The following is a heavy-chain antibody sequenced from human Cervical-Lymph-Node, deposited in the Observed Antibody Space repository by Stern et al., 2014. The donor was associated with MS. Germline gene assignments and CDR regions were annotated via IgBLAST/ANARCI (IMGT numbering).Heavy chain of an antibody. CDR3: ARDRDTTGWTLGSY. J-gene: IGHJ4*02. Sequence: VQLVESGGGVVQPGTSLRLSCAASGFTFSDYDIHWVRQAPGKGLEWVAVVVFDGSKQYYGDSVQGRFTISRDNSRNTVFLQMNSLRSDDTAVYYCARDRDTTGWTLGSYRGRGTLVTVSS. CDR2: VVFDGSKQ. D-gene: IGHD2/OR15-2a*01. V-gene: IGHV3-30*03. CDR1: GFTFSDYD.